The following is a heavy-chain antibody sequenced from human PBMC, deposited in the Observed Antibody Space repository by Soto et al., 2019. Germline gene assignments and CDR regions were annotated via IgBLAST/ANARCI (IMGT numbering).Heavy chain of an antibody. CDR2: IKQDGSEI. D-gene: IGHD2-15*01. CDR1: GFTFSRYW. CDR3: ARDPICSGGSCYDY. V-gene: IGHV3-7*01. J-gene: IGHJ4*02. Sequence: ESGGGLVQPGGSLRLSCAASGFTFSRYWMTWVRQAPGKGLEWLANIKQDGSEIYYVDSVKGRFTISRDNAENSLYLQLNSLRAEDTAVYYCARDPICSGGSCYDYWGQGTLVTVSS.